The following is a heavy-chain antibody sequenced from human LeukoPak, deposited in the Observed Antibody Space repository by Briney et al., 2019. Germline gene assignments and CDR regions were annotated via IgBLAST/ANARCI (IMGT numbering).Heavy chain of an antibody. D-gene: IGHD3-10*01. V-gene: IGHV3-48*02. CDR1: GFTFSRYS. CDR3: ARAQTYYGSGSYLY. Sequence: HSGGPLRLSCAASGFTFSRYSMNWVRQAPGKGLEWVSYISSSSSTVYYADSLKGRFTISRDNAKNSLYLQMNSLRDEDTAVYYCARAQTYYGSGSYLYWGQGTLVTVSS. J-gene: IGHJ4*02. CDR2: ISSSSSTV.